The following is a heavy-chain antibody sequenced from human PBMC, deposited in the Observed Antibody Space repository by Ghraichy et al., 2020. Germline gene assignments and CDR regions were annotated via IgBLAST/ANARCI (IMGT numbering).Heavy chain of an antibody. CDR1: GGSISSYY. CDR2: IYYSGST. V-gene: IGHV4-59*01. J-gene: IGHJ6*03. CDR3: ARVVGAPAIFGVVYYYYYYMDV. Sequence: SETLSLTCTVSGGSISSYYWSWIRQPPGKGLEWIGYIYYSGSTNYNPSLKSRVTISVDTSKNQFSLKLSSVTAADTAVYYCARVVGAPAIFGVVYYYYYYMDVWGKGTTVTVSS. D-gene: IGHD3-3*01.